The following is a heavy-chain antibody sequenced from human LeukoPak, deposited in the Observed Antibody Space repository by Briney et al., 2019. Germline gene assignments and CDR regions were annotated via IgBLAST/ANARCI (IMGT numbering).Heavy chain of an antibody. CDR1: GYSLSELS. D-gene: IGHD1-26*01. V-gene: IGHV1-24*01. J-gene: IGHJ5*01. CDR3: ATEKDLLLDS. Sequence: GSVKVSCKVSGYSLSELSTHWVRQAPGQGLEWMGGFDPGDDEPIYAQKFQGRVTMTEDTSTDTAYLELSSLRSEDTAVYFCATEKDLLLDSWGQGTPVTVSS. CDR2: FDPGDDEP.